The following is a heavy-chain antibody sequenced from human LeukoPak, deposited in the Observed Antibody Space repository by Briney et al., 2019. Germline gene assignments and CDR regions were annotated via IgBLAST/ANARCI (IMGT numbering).Heavy chain of an antibody. V-gene: IGHV4-34*01. D-gene: IGHD3-10*01. CDR1: GGPFSGFF. CDR3: ARRYYYNLGSFPFDF. CDR2: IHNSGTT. Sequence: SETLSLTCAVSGGPFSGFFWSWIRQSSGKGLEWIGEIHNSGTTNYNPSLNSRVTISEDTSKNQFYLNLSSVTAADTAVYYCARRYYYNLGSFPFDFWGQGTLVTVSS. J-gene: IGHJ4*02.